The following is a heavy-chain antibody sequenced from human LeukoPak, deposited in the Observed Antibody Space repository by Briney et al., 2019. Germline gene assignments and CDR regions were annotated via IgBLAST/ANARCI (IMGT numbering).Heavy chain of an antibody. CDR2: IIPILGIA. D-gene: IGHD6-19*01. CDR1: GCTLIHYA. V-gene: IGHV1-69*04. J-gene: IGHJ4*02. CDR3: ARAVAGTAVDY. Sequence: ASVSDSCKDSGCTLIHYAISWVRQAPGQGLEWMGRIIPILGIANYAQKFQGRVTITADKSTSTAYMELSSLRSEDTAVYYRARAVAGTAVDYWGQGTLVTVSS.